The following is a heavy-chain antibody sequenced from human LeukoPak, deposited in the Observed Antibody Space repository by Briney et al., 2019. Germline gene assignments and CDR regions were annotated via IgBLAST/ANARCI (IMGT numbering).Heavy chain of an antibody. CDR1: GFTFNRHD. V-gene: IGHV3-23*01. J-gene: IGHJ4*02. D-gene: IGHD3-10*02. CDR3: ARDLCWGCFDD. CDR2: ITSSGGST. Sequence: GGSLRLSCAASGFTFNRHDMSWVRQAPGKGLEWVSAITSSGGSTYYGDSVKGRFTISRDNSRNTLYLQMNSLRVDDTAVYYCARDLCWGCFDDWGQGNLVTVSS.